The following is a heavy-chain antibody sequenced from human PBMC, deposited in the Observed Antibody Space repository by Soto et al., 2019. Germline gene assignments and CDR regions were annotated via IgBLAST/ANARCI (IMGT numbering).Heavy chain of an antibody. V-gene: IGHV5-51*01. CDR2: IYPGDSDT. Sequence: GESLKISCKGSGYSFTSYWIGWVRQMPGKGLEWMGIIYPGDSDTRYSPSFQGQVTISADKSISTAYLQWSSLKASDTAMYYCARSSRITGTPVYFDYRGQGTLVTVSS. D-gene: IGHD1-7*01. CDR1: GYSFTSYW. CDR3: ARSSRITGTPVYFDY. J-gene: IGHJ4*02.